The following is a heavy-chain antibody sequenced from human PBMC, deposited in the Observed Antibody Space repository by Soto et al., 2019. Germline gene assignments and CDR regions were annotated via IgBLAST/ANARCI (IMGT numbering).Heavy chain of an antibody. V-gene: IGHV1-69*12. Sequence: QVQLLQSGAEVKKPGPSVKVSCKASGGTFSSYAISWVRQAPGQGLEWMGGIIPIFGTSNYAQKFQGRVTITADDSTSTAYMELSSLRSEDTAGYYCARGVEVPAGAYYYDYWGQGTLVTVSS. CDR3: ARGVEVPAGAYYYDY. CDR1: GGTFSSYA. CDR2: IIPIFGTS. D-gene: IGHD2-2*01. J-gene: IGHJ4*02.